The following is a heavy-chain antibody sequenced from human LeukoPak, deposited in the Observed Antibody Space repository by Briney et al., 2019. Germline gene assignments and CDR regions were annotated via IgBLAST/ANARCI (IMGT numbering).Heavy chain of an antibody. CDR1: GYISTSYW. J-gene: IGHJ4*02. Sequence: GESLKISCKGSGYISTSYWIGWVRQMPGKGLEWMGIIYPGDSDIMYSPSFQGQVTISADKSINTAYLQWSSLKASDTAMYYCARRDSAHGFDYWGQGTLVTVSS. CDR2: IYPGDSDI. D-gene: IGHD2-15*01. CDR3: ARRDSAHGFDY. V-gene: IGHV5-51*01.